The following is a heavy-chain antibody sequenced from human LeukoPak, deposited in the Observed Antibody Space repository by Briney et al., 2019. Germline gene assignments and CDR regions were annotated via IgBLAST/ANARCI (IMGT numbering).Heavy chain of an antibody. D-gene: IGHD4-11*01. CDR1: GGSISSSSYY. J-gene: IGHJ6*03. Sequence: PSETVSLTCTVSGGSISSSSYYWGWIRQPPGKGLERIGSIYYSGSTYYNPSLKSRVTISVDTSKNQFSLKLSSVTAADTALYYCARSDYSSYYMDVWGKGTTVTVSS. V-gene: IGHV4-39*01. CDR2: IYYSGST. CDR3: ARSDYSSYYMDV.